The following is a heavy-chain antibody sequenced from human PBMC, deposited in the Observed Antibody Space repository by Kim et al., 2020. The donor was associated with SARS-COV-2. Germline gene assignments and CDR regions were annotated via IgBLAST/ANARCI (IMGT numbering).Heavy chain of an antibody. V-gene: IGHV4-34*01. Sequence: TPSLKSRVTISVDTSKNQFSLKLSSVTAADTAVYYCARGSRVGAKPVGAYWGQGTLVTVSS. J-gene: IGHJ4*02. CDR3: ARGSRVGAKPVGAY. D-gene: IGHD1-26*01.